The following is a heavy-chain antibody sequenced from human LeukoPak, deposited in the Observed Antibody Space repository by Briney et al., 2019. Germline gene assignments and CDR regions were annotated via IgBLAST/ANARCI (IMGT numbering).Heavy chain of an antibody. J-gene: IGHJ6*02. CDR1: GFTFSSYW. CDR3: ARETQGSGSLSYYYYYYGMDV. V-gene: IGHV3-7*05. CDR2: IKQDGSEK. Sequence: GSLRLSCAASGFTFSSYWMSWVRQAPGKGLGCVADIKQDGSEKHYVDSVKGRFTISRDNAKNSLYLQMNSLRAEDTAVYYCARETQGSGSLSYYYYYYGMDVWGQGTTVTVSS. D-gene: IGHD3-10*01.